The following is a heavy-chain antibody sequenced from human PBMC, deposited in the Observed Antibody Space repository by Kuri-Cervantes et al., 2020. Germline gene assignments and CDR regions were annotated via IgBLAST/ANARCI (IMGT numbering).Heavy chain of an antibody. J-gene: IGHJ3*02. D-gene: IGHD6-25*01. CDR2: INAGNGNT. Sequence: ASVKVSCKASGYTFTSYDINWVRQATGQGLEWMGWINAGNGNTKYSQKFQGRVTITRDTSASTAYMELSSLRSEDTAVYYCAITQQRNNAFDIWGQGTMVTVSS. CDR3: AITQQRNNAFDI. V-gene: IGHV1-3*01. CDR1: GYTFTSYD.